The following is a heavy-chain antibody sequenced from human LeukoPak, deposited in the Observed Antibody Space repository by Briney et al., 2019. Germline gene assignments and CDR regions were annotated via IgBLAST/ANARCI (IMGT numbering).Heavy chain of an antibody. V-gene: IGHV1-8*03. J-gene: IGHJ3*02. D-gene: IGHD3-10*01. CDR1: GYTFTSYD. CDR2: MNPNSGNT. CDR3: ARGRGYYGSGSYFVAFDI. Sequence: ASVKVSCKASGYTFTSYDINWVRQATGQGLEWMGWMNPNSGNTGYAQKFQGRVTITRNTSISTAYMELSSLRSEDTAVYYCARGRGYYGSGSYFVAFDIWGQGTMVTVSS.